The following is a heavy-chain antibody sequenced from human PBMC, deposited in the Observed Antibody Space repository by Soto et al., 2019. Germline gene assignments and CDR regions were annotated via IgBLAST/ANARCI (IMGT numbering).Heavy chain of an antibody. V-gene: IGHV1-18*01. J-gene: IGHJ3*02. CDR1: GYTFTSYG. CDR3: ARMSFGYSSSWADAFDI. Sequence: ASVKVSCKASGYTFTSYGISWVRQAPGQGLEWMGWISAYNGNTNYAQKLQGRVTMTTDTSTSTAYMEPRSLRSDDTAVYYCARMSFGYSSSWADAFDIWGQGTMVTVSS. D-gene: IGHD6-13*01. CDR2: ISAYNGNT.